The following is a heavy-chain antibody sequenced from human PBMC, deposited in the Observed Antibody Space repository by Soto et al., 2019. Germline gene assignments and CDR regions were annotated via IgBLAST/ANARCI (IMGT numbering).Heavy chain of an antibody. V-gene: IGHV3-30*18. CDR3: AKLLRWVPNY. D-gene: IGHD4-17*01. Sequence: GGSLRLSCAASGFTFSSYGIHWVRQAPGKGLEWVAVISDDGSNTYYTDSVKGRFTISRDNSKNTLYLQMNSLRAEDTAVYYCAKLLRWVPNYWGQGTLVTVSS. CDR1: GFTFSSYG. J-gene: IGHJ4*02. CDR2: ISDDGSNT.